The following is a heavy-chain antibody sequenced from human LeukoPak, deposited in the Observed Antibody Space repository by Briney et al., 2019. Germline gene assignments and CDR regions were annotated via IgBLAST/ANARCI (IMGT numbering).Heavy chain of an antibody. CDR3: ARASYSYDINGWVPFDY. Sequence: KPSETLSLTCTVSGGSISSYYWSWIRQPPGKGLEWSGYIYYSGSTNYNPSLKSRVTISGDTSKNQFSLRLSSVTAADTAVYYCARASYSYDINGWVPFDYWGQGTLVTVSS. CDR2: IYYSGST. D-gene: IGHD3-22*01. V-gene: IGHV4-59*08. J-gene: IGHJ4*02. CDR1: GGSISSYY.